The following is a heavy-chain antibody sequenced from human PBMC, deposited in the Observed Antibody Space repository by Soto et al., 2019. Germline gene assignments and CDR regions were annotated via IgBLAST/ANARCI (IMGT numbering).Heavy chain of an antibody. D-gene: IGHD3-16*01. CDR3: ATTFAVRSAAGY. J-gene: IGHJ4*02. V-gene: IGHV1-18*01. CDR1: GYTFTSYG. CDR2: ISAYNGNT. Sequence: QVQLVQSGAEVKKPGASVKVSCKASGYTFTSYGISWVRQAPGQGLEWMGWISAYNGNTNYAQKLQGRVTMTTDTSTSTADMERRSLRSDDTAVYYCATTFAVRSAAGYWGQGTLVTVSS.